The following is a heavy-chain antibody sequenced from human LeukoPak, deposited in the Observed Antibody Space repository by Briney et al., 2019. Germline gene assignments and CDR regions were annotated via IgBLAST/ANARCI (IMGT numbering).Heavy chain of an antibody. D-gene: IGHD2-2*01. J-gene: IGHJ6*02. CDR1: GFTFSDYY. CDR3: ARSCSSTSCYSYYYYYGMDV. CDR2: ISSSGSTI. Sequence: GGSLRLSCVASGFTFSDYYMSWIRQAPGKGLEWVSYISSSGSTIYYADSVKGRFTISRDNAKNSLCLQMNSLRAEDTAVYYCARSCSSTSCYSYYYYYGMDVWGQGTTVTVSS. V-gene: IGHV3-11*01.